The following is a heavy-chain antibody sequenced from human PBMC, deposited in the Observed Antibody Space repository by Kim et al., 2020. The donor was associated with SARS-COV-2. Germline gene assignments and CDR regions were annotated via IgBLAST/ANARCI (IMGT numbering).Heavy chain of an antibody. J-gene: IGHJ3*02. Sequence: GGSLRLSCAASGFILTNAWMSWVLQAPGKGLEWVGRIKSKTDGGTIEYAAPVKGRFTISRDDSGNTLYLQMNSLKTEDTAVYYCTTYYYDSGRYYGAFDIWGQGTMVTVSS. CDR3: TTYYYDSGRYYGAFDI. V-gene: IGHV3-15*01. CDR1: GFILTNAW. D-gene: IGHD3-22*01. CDR2: IKSKTDGGTI.